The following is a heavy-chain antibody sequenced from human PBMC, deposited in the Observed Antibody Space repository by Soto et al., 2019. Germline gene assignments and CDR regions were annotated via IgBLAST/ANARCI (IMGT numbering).Heavy chain of an antibody. Sequence: SVKVSCKASGCTFSSYAISWVRQAPGQGLEWMGGIIPIFGTANYAQKFQGRVTITADESTSTAYMELSSLRSEDTAVYYCASKVGRVGATSYYFDYWGQATLLTVSS. J-gene: IGHJ4*02. V-gene: IGHV1-69*13. CDR2: IIPIFGTA. D-gene: IGHD1-26*01. CDR1: GCTFSSYA. CDR3: ASKVGRVGATSYYFDY.